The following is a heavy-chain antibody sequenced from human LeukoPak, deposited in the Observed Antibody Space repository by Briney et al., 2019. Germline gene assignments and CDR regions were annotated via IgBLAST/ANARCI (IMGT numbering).Heavy chain of an antibody. CDR1: GFTFSSYS. CDR3: ARGDPYAIFGVVSY. J-gene: IGHJ4*02. Sequence: GGSLRLSCAASGFTFSSYSMNWVRQAPGKGLEWVSSISSSSSYIYYADSVKGRFTISRDNAKNSLYLQMNSLRAEDTAVYYCARGDPYAIFGVVSYWGQGTLVTVSS. V-gene: IGHV3-21*01. D-gene: IGHD3-3*01. CDR2: ISSSSSYI.